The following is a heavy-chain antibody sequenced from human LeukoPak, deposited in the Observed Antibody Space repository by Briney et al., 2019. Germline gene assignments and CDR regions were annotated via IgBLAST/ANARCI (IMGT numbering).Heavy chain of an antibody. Sequence: GTSVKVSCKASGFTFTSSAVQWVRQARGQGLEWIGWIVVGSGNTNYAQKFQERVTINRDMSTSTAYMELSSLRSEDTAAYYCATDDVTTGTKTALGYWGQGTLVTVSS. CDR3: ATDDVTTGTKTALGY. CDR1: GFTFTSSA. CDR2: IVVGSGNT. J-gene: IGHJ4*02. V-gene: IGHV1-58*01. D-gene: IGHD1-1*01.